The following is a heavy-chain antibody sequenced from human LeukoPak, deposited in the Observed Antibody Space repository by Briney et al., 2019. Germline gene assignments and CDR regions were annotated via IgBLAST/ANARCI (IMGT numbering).Heavy chain of an antibody. Sequence: GASVKVSCKASGYTFTDYYMHWVRQAPGQGLEWMGWLNPNAGGTIYAQNFQDRVAMTRDTSISTAYMELSSLRSDDTAVYYCARESTYYDFWSGYYSLAYYYYMDVWGKGTTVTVSS. D-gene: IGHD3-3*01. V-gene: IGHV1-2*02. CDR1: GYTFTDYY. J-gene: IGHJ6*03. CDR2: LNPNAGGT. CDR3: ARESTYYDFWSGYYSLAYYYYMDV.